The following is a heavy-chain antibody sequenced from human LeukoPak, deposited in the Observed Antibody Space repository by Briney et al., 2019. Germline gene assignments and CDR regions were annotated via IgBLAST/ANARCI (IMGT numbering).Heavy chain of an antibody. Sequence: GGSLRLSCAASGFTFSCFGMQWVRQAPGKGLEWVAGISYDGSNKYYADSVKGRFTISGDNSKNTLYLQMNTEKAADTAVYYCAKLTGDNNQPFDYWGQGTLVTVSS. J-gene: IGHJ4*02. D-gene: IGHD7-27*01. CDR2: ISYDGSNK. V-gene: IGHV3-30*18. CDR3: AKLTGDNNQPFDY. CDR1: GFTFSCFG.